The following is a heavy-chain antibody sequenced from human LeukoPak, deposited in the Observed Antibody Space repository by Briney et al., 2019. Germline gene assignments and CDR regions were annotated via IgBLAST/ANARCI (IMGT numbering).Heavy chain of an antibody. CDR3: ARGGWELLSDYFDY. D-gene: IGHD1-26*01. CDR1: GGSFSGYY. CDR2: INHSGST. V-gene: IGHV4-34*01. J-gene: IGHJ4*02. Sequence: PSETLSLTCAVYGGSFSGYYWSWIRQPPGKGLEWIGEINHSGSTNYNPSLKSRVTISVDTTKNQFSLKLSSVTAADTAVYYCARGGWELLSDYFDYWGQGTPVTVSS.